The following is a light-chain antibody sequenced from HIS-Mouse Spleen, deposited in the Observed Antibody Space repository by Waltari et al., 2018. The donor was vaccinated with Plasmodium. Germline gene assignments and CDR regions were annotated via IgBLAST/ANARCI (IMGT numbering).Light chain of an antibody. CDR3: CSYAGSYTYV. CDR2: DVS. Sequence: QSALPQPRSVSGSPGQSVTISCTGTSSDVGGYNYVSWYQQHPGKAPKLMIYDVSKRPSGVHDSFSGSKSGNTASLTISGLQAEDEADYYCCSYAGSYTYVFGTGTKVTVL. CDR1: SSDVGGYNY. J-gene: IGLJ1*01. V-gene: IGLV2-11*01.